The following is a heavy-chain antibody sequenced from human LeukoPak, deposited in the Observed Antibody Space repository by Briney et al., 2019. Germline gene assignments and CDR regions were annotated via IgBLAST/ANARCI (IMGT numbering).Heavy chain of an antibody. J-gene: IGHJ6*03. CDR1: GFTFSSCS. CDR2: ISSSSSTI. D-gene: IGHD7-27*01. V-gene: IGHV3-48*01. CDR3: ARANWGFLREYYYYMDV. Sequence: PGGSLRLSCAASGFTFSSCSMNWVRQAPGKGLEWVSYISSSSSTIYYADSVKGRFTISRDNAKNSLYLQMNSLRAEDTAVYFCARANWGFLREYYYYMDVWGKGTTVTVSS.